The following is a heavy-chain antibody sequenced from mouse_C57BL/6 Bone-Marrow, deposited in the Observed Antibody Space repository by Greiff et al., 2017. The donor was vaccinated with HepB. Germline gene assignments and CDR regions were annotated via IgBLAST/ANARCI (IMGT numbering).Heavy chain of an antibody. V-gene: IGHV1-81*01. CDR3: ARWDWLPYAMDY. J-gene: IGHJ4*01. CDR2: IYPRSGNT. D-gene: IGHD2-2*01. Sequence: LVESGAELARPGASVKLSCKASGYTFTSYGISWVKQRTGQGLEWIGEIYPRSGNTYYNEKFTGKGTLTADNSSSTAYMELRSLTSEDSAVYFCARWDWLPYAMDYWGQGTSVTVSS. CDR1: GYTFTSYG.